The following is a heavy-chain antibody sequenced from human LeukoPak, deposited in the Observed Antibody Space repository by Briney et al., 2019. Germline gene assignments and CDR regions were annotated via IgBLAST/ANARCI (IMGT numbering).Heavy chain of an antibody. Sequence: GGSLRLSCAASGFTFSSYWMSWVRQAPGKGLEWVANIKQDGSEKYYVDSVKGRFTISRDNAKNSLYLQMNSLRAEDTAVYYCARDGYIAVARTDFDYWGQGTLVTVSS. V-gene: IGHV3-7*01. CDR2: IKQDGSEK. D-gene: IGHD6-19*01. J-gene: IGHJ4*02. CDR1: GFTFSSYW. CDR3: ARDGYIAVARTDFDY.